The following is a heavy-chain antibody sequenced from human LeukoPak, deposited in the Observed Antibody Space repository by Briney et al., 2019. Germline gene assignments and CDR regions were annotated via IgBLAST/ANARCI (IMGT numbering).Heavy chain of an antibody. CDR3: AKDYGALAVPDY. D-gene: IGHD2-2*01. CDR2: ISYDGSNK. CDR1: GFTFSSYG. J-gene: IGHJ4*02. V-gene: IGHV3-30*18. Sequence: RPGGSLRLSCAASGFTFSSYGMHWVRQAPGKGLEWVAVISYDGSNKYYADSVKGRFTISRDNSKNTLYLQMNSLRAEDTAVYYCAKDYGALAVPDYWGQGTLVTVSS.